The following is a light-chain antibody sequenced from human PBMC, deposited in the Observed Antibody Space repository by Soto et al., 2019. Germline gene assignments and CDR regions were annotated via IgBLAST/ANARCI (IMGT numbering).Light chain of an antibody. Sequence: DIVMTQSPLYLPVTPGEPASISCISSQSLLHTNGYNYLDWYLQKPGQSPQLLICMGSDRASGVPDRFSGSGSGTDFTLKISRVEAEDVGVYYCMQALQTPPAFGQGTKVEI. CDR3: MQALQTPPA. CDR1: QSLLHTNGYNY. J-gene: IGKJ1*01. V-gene: IGKV2-28*01. CDR2: MGS.